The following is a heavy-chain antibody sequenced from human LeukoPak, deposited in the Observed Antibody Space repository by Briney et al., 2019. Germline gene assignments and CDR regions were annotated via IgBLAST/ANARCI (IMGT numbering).Heavy chain of an antibody. CDR2: ISYDGSNK. CDR3: AKVYSSGWSPIDY. V-gene: IGHV3-30*18. CDR1: GFTFSSYG. J-gene: IGHJ4*02. Sequence: GRSLRLSCAASGFTFSSYGMHWVRQAPGKGLEWVAVISYDGSNKYYADSVKGRFTISRDNSKNTLYLQMNSLRAEDTAVYYCAKVYSSGWSPIDYGGQGTLVTVSS. D-gene: IGHD6-19*01.